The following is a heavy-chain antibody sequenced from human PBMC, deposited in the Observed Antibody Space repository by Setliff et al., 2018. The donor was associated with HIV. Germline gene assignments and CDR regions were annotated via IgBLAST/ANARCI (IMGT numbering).Heavy chain of an antibody. J-gene: IGHJ4*02. CDR3: AHRPPTVTELQFDY. D-gene: IGHD4-17*01. CDR1: GFSLTTSGVA. V-gene: IGHV2-5*01. CDR2: IYWNDEK. Sequence: SGPTLVNPTQTLTLTCTFSGFSLTTSGVAVGWIRQPPGKALEWLALIYWNDEKRYSPSLKTRLTITKDTSKNQVVLTMTNMDPVDTATYFRAHRPPTVTELQFDYWGQGTLVTVSS.